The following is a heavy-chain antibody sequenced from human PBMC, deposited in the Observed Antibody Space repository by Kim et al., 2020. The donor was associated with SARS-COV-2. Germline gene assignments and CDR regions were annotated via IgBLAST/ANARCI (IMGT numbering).Heavy chain of an antibody. V-gene: IGHV3-23*01. D-gene: IGHD6-6*01. J-gene: IGHJ6*03. Sequence: GGSLRLSCAASGFTFSSYAMSWVRQAPGKGLEWVSAISGSGGSTYYADSVKGRFTISRDNSKNTLYLQMNSLRAEDTAVYYCAKGGEGSSSFKYYYYMDVWGKGTTVPVS. CDR2: ISGSGGST. CDR1: GFTFSSYA. CDR3: AKGGEGSSSFKYYYYMDV.